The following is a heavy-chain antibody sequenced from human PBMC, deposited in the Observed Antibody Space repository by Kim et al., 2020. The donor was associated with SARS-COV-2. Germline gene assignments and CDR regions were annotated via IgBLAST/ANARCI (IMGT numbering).Heavy chain of an antibody. CDR1: DGSISNYY. CDR2: IQASGST. V-gene: IGHV4-4*07. CDR3: ARTTYYGGNAAFVY. J-gene: IGHJ4*02. D-gene: IGHD4-17*01. Sequence: SETLSLTCTVSDGSISNYYWNWIRQPAGKGLEWIGRIQASGSTKFNPSLRTRVSMSVDASKNQFFLQLTSVIAADTAVYYCARTTYYGGNAAFVYWGQGTLVTVSS.